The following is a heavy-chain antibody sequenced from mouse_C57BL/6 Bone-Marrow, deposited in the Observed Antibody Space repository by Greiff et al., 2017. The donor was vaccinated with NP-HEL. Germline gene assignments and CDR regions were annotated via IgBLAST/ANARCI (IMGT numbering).Heavy chain of an antibody. V-gene: IGHV1-62-2*01. J-gene: IGHJ1*03. CDR1: GYTFTEYT. D-gene: IGHD1-1*01. CDR3: ARHGDYFGSSYGYFDV. Sequence: VQLVESGAELVKPGASVKLSCKASGYTFTEYTIHWVKQRSGQGLEWIGWFYPGSGSIKYNEKFKDKATLTADKSSSTVYMDLSRLTSEDSAVDFCARHGDYFGSSYGYFDVWGTGTTVTVSS. CDR2: FYPGSGSI.